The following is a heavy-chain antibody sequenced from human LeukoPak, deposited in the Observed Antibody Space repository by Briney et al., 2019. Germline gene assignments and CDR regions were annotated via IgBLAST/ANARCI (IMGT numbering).Heavy chain of an antibody. V-gene: IGHV4-61*01. J-gene: IGHJ4*02. CDR3: ARGQWLGRYFDY. CDR1: GYSISSVYY. D-gene: IGHD6-19*01. CDR2: MFYSGST. Sequence: SETLSLTCTVSGYSISSVYYWGWIRQPPGKGPEWIGHMFYSGSTSYNPSLKSRVTISIDTSNNQFSLRLTSVTAADTAVYYCARGQWLGRYFDYWGQGTLVTVSS.